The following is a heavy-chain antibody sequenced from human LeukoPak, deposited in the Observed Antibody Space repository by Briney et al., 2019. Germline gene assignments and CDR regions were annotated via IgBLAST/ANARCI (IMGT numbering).Heavy chain of an antibody. D-gene: IGHD3-22*01. CDR1: GFTFSSYA. CDR2: ISGSGDNT. J-gene: IGHJ4*02. CDR3: AKGSYYDSSGSFYFDY. V-gene: IGHV3-23*01. Sequence: GGSLRLSCAASGFTFSSYAMSWVRQAPGKGLEWVSGISGSGDNTYYADSVKGRFTIARENSKNPLYVQVNSLGTEDTAAYYCAKGSYYDSSGSFYFDYWGQGTLVTVSS.